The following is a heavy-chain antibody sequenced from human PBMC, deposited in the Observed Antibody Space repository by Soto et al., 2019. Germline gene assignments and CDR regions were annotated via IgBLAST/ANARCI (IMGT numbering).Heavy chain of an antibody. CDR3: ARSRNLDV. D-gene: IGHD1-1*01. CDR1: GGSFSGWH. V-gene: IGHV4-34*01. CDR2: ASHTGGT. J-gene: IGHJ6*02. Sequence: QVQVQQGGAGLLKFSETLSLTCAVNGGSFSGWHWNWIRQPPGKGPEWIGEASHTGGTNYNPSLESRVTISVDRSRNQLSLKLTSVSAADKAVDYCARSRNLDVWGPGTTVIVSS.